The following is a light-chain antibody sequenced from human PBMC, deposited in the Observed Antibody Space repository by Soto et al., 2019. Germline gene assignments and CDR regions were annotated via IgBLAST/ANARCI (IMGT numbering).Light chain of an antibody. CDR3: AQYNSYSWT. CDR1: QSIRSW. Sequence: DIQMPQSPSTLSASVGDRVTITCRASQSIRSWLAWYQQKPGKAPKLLIYKASSLESGVPSRFSGSGSGTESTLTISSLQPDEFAAEYGAQYNSYSWTFGQGTKVEIK. CDR2: KAS. V-gene: IGKV1-5*03. J-gene: IGKJ1*01.